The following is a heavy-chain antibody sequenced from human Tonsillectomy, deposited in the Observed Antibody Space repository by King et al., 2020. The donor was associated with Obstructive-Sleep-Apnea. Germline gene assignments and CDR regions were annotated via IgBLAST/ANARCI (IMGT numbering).Heavy chain of an antibody. J-gene: IGHJ4*02. CDR2: TYHSGIT. CDR1: GGSINSGDYY. D-gene: IGHD3-10*01. Sequence: VQLQESGPGLVKPSQTLSLTCTVSGGSINSGDYYWTWIRQPPGKGLELIGVTYHSGITYFHPSLRSRGTVSRDTARNQFSLNLNSVTAADTAVYFCARWRGGSGNIDYWGQGILVTVSS. CDR3: ARWRGGSGNIDY. V-gene: IGHV4-30-4*01.